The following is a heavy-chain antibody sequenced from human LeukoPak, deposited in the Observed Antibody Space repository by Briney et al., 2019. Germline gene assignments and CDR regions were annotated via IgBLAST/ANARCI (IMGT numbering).Heavy chain of an antibody. CDR2: INPNSGGT. V-gene: IGHV1-2*02. CDR3: ARALHSYGFRGAYYFDY. J-gene: IGHJ4*02. D-gene: IGHD5-18*01. CDR1: GYTFTGYY. Sequence: GASVKVSCKASGYTFTGYYMHWVRQAPGQGLEWMGWINPNSGGTNYAQKFQGRVTMTRDTSISTAYMELSRLRSDDTAVYYCARALHSYGFRGAYYFDYWGQGTLVTVSS.